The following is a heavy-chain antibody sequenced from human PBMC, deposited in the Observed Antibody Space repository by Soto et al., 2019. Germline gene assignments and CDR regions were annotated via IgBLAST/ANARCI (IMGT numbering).Heavy chain of an antibody. CDR3: AREGQARYCSGGSCYFRGYYYYSMDV. J-gene: IGHJ6*02. D-gene: IGHD2-15*01. CDR2: IWYDGSNK. Sequence: QVQLVESGGGVVQPGRSLRLSCAASGFTFSSYGMHWVRQAPGKGLEWVAVIWYDGSNKYYADSVKGRFTISRDNSKNTLYLQMRRLRAEAAAVYYCAREGQARYCSGGSCYFRGYYYYSMDVWGQGTTVTVSS. V-gene: IGHV3-33*01. CDR1: GFTFSSYG.